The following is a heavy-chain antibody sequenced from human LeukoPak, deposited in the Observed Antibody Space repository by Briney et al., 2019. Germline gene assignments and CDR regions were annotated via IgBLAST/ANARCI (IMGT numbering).Heavy chain of an antibody. CDR2: INPNSGGT. D-gene: IGHD3-3*01. J-gene: IGHJ6*02. CDR1: GYTFTGYY. Sequence: SVQVSCKASGYTFTGYYMHWVRQAPGQGLEWMGWINPNSGGTNYAQKFQGRVTMTRDTSISTAYMELSRLRSDDTAVYYCAREEVPSIFGVVIGPNYYYGMDVWGQGTTVTVSS. CDR3: AREEVPSIFGVVIGPNYYYGMDV. V-gene: IGHV1-2*02.